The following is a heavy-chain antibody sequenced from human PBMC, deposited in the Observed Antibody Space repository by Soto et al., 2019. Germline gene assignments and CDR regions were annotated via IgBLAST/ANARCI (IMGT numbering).Heavy chain of an antibody. CDR1: GGSISSGGYS. J-gene: IGHJ5*02. CDR2: IYHSGST. CDR3: ARACRSLRAGYSSSLNWFDP. Sequence: TSETLSLTCAVSGGSISSGGYSWSWIRQPPGKGLEWIGYIYHSGSTYYNPSLKSRVTISVDRSKNQFSLKLSSVTAADTAVYYCARACRSLRAGYSSSLNWFDPWGQGTLVTVSS. D-gene: IGHD6-13*01. V-gene: IGHV4-30-2*01.